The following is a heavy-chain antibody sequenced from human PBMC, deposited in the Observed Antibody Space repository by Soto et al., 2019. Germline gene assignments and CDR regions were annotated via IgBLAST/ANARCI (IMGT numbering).Heavy chain of an antibody. CDR2: IYYSWST. J-gene: IGHJ6*02. V-gene: IGHV4-59*01. D-gene: IGHD3-10*01. CDR1: GGSISSYY. Sequence: SETLSLTCTVSGGSISSYYWSWIRQPPGKGLEWIGYIYYSWSTNYNPSLKSRVTISVDTSKNQFSLKLSSVTAADTAVYYCAGTPGTMVRGVIGSFPNYYYYGMDVWGQGTTVTVSS. CDR3: AGTPGTMVRGVIGSFPNYYYYGMDV.